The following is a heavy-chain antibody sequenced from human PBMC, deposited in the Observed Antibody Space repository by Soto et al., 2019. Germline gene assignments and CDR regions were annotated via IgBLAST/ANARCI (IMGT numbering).Heavy chain of an antibody. J-gene: IGHJ4*02. CDR2: INHREST. CDR3: ARILVGAFDF. D-gene: IGHD1-26*01. Sequence: PSETLSLTCAVYGGSFSGHFWTWIRQSPGKGLEWIGDINHRESTSYNPSLKSRVTISLDTSKNQFSLSLSSVTAADTAVYYCARILVGAFDFWGQGDLVTVSS. V-gene: IGHV4-34*01. CDR1: GGSFSGHF.